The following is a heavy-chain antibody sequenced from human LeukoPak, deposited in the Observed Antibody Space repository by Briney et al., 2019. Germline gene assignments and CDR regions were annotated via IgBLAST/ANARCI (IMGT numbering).Heavy chain of an antibody. D-gene: IGHD2-21*02. Sequence: ASVKVSCKASGYTFTGYYMHWVRQAPGQGLEWMGWINPNSGGTNYAQKFQGRVTMTSDTSISTAYMELSRLRSNDKAVYYCASPTNCGGDCYPSDGAFDIWGQGTMVTVSS. J-gene: IGHJ3*02. CDR3: ASPTNCGGDCYPSDGAFDI. CDR1: GYTFTGYY. V-gene: IGHV1-2*02. CDR2: INPNSGGT.